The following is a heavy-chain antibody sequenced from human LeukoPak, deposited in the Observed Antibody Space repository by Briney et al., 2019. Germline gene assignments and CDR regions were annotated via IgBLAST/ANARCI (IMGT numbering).Heavy chain of an antibody. CDR1: GFTFDDYA. D-gene: IGHD3-3*01. V-gene: IGHV3-9*01. CDR3: AKDREDYDFWSGYYTFLDY. Sequence: GGSLRLSCAASGFTFDDYAMHWVRQAPGKGLEWVSGISWNSGSIGYADSVKGRFTISRDNSKNTLYLQMNSLRAEDTAVYYCAKDREDYDFWSGYYTFLDYWGQGTLVTVSS. J-gene: IGHJ4*02. CDR2: ISWNSGSI.